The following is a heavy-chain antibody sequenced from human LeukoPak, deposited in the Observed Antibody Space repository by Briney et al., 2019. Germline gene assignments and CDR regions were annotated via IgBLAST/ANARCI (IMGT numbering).Heavy chain of an antibody. V-gene: IGHV1-18*01. Sequence: ASVKVSCKASGYTFTSYSITWVRQAPGQGLEWMGWISAYDGNTNYAQKLQDRVTMTTDTSTSTAYMEMRSLGSDDTAVYYCARAQIDFWSGYYSIWGQGTLVTVSS. D-gene: IGHD3-3*01. J-gene: IGHJ4*02. CDR1: GYTFTSYS. CDR3: ARAQIDFWSGYYSI. CDR2: ISAYDGNT.